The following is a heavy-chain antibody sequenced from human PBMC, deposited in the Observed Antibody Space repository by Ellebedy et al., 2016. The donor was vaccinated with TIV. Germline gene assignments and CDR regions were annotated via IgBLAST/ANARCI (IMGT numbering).Heavy chain of an antibody. CDR3: ARGGSDWYFDN. D-gene: IGHD6-19*01. CDR2: IYYNGST. J-gene: IGHJ4*02. Sequence: MPSETLSLTCTISGGSIKTSCWSWIRQPPGKGLEWLGHIYYNGSTTYNPSLKSRVTMSVDMSKSQFSLNLASVIAADTDTYFCARGGSDWYFDNWGQGTLVTVSS. V-gene: IGHV4-59*01. CDR1: GGSIKTSC.